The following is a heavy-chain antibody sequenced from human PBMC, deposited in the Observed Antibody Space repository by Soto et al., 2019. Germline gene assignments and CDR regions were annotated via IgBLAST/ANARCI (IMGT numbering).Heavy chain of an antibody. CDR2: IYHSGST. D-gene: IGHD5-12*01. CDR1: GGSISSGGYS. CDR3: ARRRGFTYYSGMDV. J-gene: IGHJ6*02. V-gene: IGHV4-30-2*01. Sequence: QLQLQESGSGLVKPSQTLSLTCAVSGGSISSGGYSWSWIRQPPGKGLEWIGNIYHSGSTYYNPSLKSRVTISVDRAKNQFSLKLSSVTAAATAVYYCARRRGFTYYSGMDVWGQGPTVTVSS.